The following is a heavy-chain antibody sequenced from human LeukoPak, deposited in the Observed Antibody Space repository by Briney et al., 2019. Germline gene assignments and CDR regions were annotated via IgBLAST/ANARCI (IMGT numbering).Heavy chain of an antibody. CDR3: ARGDILTTRLLDS. D-gene: IGHD3-9*01. CDR2: ITRNAAII. Sequence: GGSLRLSCAASGFIFDDYAMHWVRRAPGKGLQWVSGITRNAAIIGYVDSVKGRFTISRDSAKNSPYLQMNSLRPEDTAFYYCARGDILTTRLLDSWGLGTLVTVSS. CDR1: GFIFDDYA. V-gene: IGHV3-9*01. J-gene: IGHJ4*02.